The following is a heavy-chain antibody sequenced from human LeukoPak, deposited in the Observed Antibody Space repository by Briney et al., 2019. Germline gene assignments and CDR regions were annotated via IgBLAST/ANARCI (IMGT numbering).Heavy chain of an antibody. V-gene: IGHV4-4*02. J-gene: IGHJ6*04. CDR3: ARDRPWYYYDSSGYYGSRMDV. CDR2: IYHSGST. Sequence: PSETLSLTCAVSGGSISSSNWWSWVRQPPGKGLEWIGEIYHSGSTNYNPSLKSRVTISVDTSKNQFSLKLSSVTAADTAVYYCARDRPWYYYDSSGYYGSRMDVWGKGTTVTISS. CDR1: GGSISSSNW. D-gene: IGHD3-22*01.